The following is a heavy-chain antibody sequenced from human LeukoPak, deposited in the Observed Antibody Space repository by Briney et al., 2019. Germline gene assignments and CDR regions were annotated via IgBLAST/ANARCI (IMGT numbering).Heavy chain of an antibody. CDR2: MNPNSGNT. V-gene: IGHV1-8*01. CDR3: ARGGEQLAQEDYFGY. D-gene: IGHD6-6*01. J-gene: IGHJ4*02. Sequence: ASVKVSCKASGYTFTSYDINWVRQATGQGLEWMGWMNPNSGNTGYAQKFQGRVTMTRNTSISTAYMELSSLRSEDTAVYFCARGGEQLAQEDYFGYWGQGTLATVSS. CDR1: GYTFTSYD.